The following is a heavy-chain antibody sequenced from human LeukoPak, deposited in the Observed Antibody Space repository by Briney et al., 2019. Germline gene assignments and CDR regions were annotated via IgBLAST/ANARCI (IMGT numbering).Heavy chain of an antibody. J-gene: IGHJ4*02. CDR2: INYSGST. CDR3: AGRFLEWLLDY. V-gene: IGHV4-39*01. Sequence: SETLSLTCTVSGGSISSSSYYWGWIRQPPGKGLEWIGTINYSGSTYYNPSLKSRVTISVDTSKNQFSLKLSSVTAADTAVYYCAGRFLEWLLDYWGQGTLVTVSS. CDR1: GGSISSSSYY. D-gene: IGHD3-3*01.